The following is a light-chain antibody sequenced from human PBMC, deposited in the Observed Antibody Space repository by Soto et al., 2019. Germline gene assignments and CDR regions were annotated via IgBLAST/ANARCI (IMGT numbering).Light chain of an antibody. CDR2: DAS. J-gene: IGKJ1*01. Sequence: DIQMTQSPSTLSASIGDRVTITCRASQSISSWLAWYRQKPGKAPKLLIYDASRLETGVPPRFSGSGSETEFTLTISSLQPDDFATYYCQQYNTYSWTFGPGTKVDI. CDR3: QQYNTYSWT. CDR1: QSISSW. V-gene: IGKV1-5*01.